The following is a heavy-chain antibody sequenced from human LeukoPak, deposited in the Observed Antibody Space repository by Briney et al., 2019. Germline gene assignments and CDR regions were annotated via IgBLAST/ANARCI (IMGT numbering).Heavy chain of an antibody. Sequence: SETLSLTCAVSGGSISSSNWWSWVRQPPGKGLEWIGEIYHSGSTNYNPSLKSRVTMSVDTSKNQFSLKLSSVTAADSAVYYCARRNSGTYYGLFDPWGQGTLVIVSS. CDR3: ARRNSGTYYGLFDP. V-gene: IGHV4-4*02. CDR1: GGSISSSNW. D-gene: IGHD1-26*01. J-gene: IGHJ5*02. CDR2: IYHSGST.